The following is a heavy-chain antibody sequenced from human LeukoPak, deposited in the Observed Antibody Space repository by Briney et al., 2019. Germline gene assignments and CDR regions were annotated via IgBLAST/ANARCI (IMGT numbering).Heavy chain of an antibody. J-gene: IGHJ4*02. CDR1: GGTFSSYA. V-gene: IGHV1-69*06. CDR2: VIPILGTA. CDR3: ARDNDPRDPPHFDY. Sequence: SSVKVSCKASGGTFSSYAISWVRQAPGQGLEWMGGVIPILGTANYAQKFPGRVTITADKSTRTAYMELSSLRSEDTAVYYCARDNDPRDPPHFDYWGQRNLGTVSS. D-gene: IGHD3-16*01.